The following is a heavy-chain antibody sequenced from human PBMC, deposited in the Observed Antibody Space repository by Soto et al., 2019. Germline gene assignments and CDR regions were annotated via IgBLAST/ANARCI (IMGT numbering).Heavy chain of an antibody. D-gene: IGHD2-15*01. Sequence: PGGSLRLSCAASGFTFSSYAMSWVRQAPGKGLEWVSAISGSGGSTYYADSVRGRFTISRDNSKNTLYLQMNSLRAEDTAVYYCAKPYCSGGSCYPYYFDYWGQGTLVTVSS. CDR3: AKPYCSGGSCYPYYFDY. CDR2: ISGSGGST. V-gene: IGHV3-23*01. J-gene: IGHJ4*02. CDR1: GFTFSSYA.